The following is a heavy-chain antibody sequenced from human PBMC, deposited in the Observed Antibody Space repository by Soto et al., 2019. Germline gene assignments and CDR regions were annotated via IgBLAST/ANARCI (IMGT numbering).Heavy chain of an antibody. Sequence: GGSLRLSCVASGLSFSNIWTSWVRQAPGKGLEWVANIKQGGTETYYVDSVKGRFTISKDNAKNSLYLQMNSLRVEDTALYYCASLDTARVETAGYWGQGTLVTVSS. CDR2: IKQGGTET. J-gene: IGHJ4*02. V-gene: IGHV3-7*01. CDR3: ASLDTARVETAGY. D-gene: IGHD5-18*01. CDR1: GLSFSNIW.